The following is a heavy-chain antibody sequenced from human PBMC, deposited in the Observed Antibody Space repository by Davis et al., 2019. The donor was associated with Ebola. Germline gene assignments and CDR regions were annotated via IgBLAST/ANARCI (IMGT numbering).Heavy chain of an antibody. J-gene: IGHJ5*02. CDR1: GYGFTSYW. D-gene: IGHD6-13*01. Sequence: GESLKISCKGSGYGFTSYWIGWVRQMPGKGLEWMGIIYPGDSDTRYSPSFQGQVTISADKSSSTAYLQWSSLKASDTAMYYCARRRSIVAAGNWFDPWGQGTLVTVSS. CDR2: IYPGDSDT. CDR3: ARRRSIVAAGNWFDP. V-gene: IGHV5-51*01.